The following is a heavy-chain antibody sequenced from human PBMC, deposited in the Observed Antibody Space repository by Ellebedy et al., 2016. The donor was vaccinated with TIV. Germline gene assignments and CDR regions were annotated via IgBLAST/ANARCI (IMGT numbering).Heavy chain of an antibody. D-gene: IGHD4-17*01. J-gene: IGHJ5*02. Sequence: SETLSLXXTVSGGSISSGGYYWSWIRQHPGKGLEWIGYIYYSGSTYYNPSLKSRVTISVDTSKNQFSLKLSSVTAADTAVYYCARAGLNYGDYVNWFDPWGQGTLVTVSS. CDR1: GGSISSGGYY. CDR2: IYYSGST. V-gene: IGHV4-31*03. CDR3: ARAGLNYGDYVNWFDP.